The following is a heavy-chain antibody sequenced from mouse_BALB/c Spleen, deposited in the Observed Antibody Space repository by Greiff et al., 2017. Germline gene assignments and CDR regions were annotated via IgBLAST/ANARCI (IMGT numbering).Heavy chain of an antibody. D-gene: IGHD2-4*01. CDR2: ISNGGGST. CDR3: ARSYDYDDAMDY. V-gene: IGHV5-12-2*01. J-gene: IGHJ4*01. Sequence: EVKVEESGGGLVQPGGSLKLSCAASGFTFSSYTMSWVRQTPEKRLEWVAYISNGGGSTYYPDTVKGRFTISRDNAKNTLYLQMSSLKSEDTAMYYCARSYDYDDAMDYWGQGTSVTVSS. CDR1: GFTFSSYT.